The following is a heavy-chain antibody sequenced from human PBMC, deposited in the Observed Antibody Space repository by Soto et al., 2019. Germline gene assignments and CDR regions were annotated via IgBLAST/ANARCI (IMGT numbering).Heavy chain of an antibody. CDR2: IWYDGSNK. J-gene: IGHJ6*02. V-gene: IGHV3-33*01. D-gene: IGHD5-18*01. CDR3: VRTAMDDYYYYGMDV. CDR1: GFTFSSYG. Sequence: QVQLVESGGGVVQPGRSLRLSCAASGFTFSSYGMHWVRQAPGKGLEWVAVIWYDGSNKYYADSVKGRFTISRDNSKNTLYLQMNSLRAEDTAVYYCVRTAMDDYYYYGMDVWGQGTTVTVSS.